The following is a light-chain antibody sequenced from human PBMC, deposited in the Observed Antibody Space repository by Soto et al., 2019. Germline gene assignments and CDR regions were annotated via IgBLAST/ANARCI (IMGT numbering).Light chain of an antibody. V-gene: IGLV2-23*02. J-gene: IGLJ2*01. CDR1: SSDVGSYNL. Sequence: QSALTQPASVSGSPGQSITISCTGPSSDVGSYNLVSWYQQYPGKAPKLIIFEVFKRPSGVSHRFSGSKSGNTASLTISGLQAEDEANNYCCSYAGRANYVFGGVTKLTVL. CDR3: CSYAGRANYV. CDR2: EVF.